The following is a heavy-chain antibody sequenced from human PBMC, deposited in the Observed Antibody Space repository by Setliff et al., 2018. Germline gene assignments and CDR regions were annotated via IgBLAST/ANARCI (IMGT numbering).Heavy chain of an antibody. CDR2: IKYDGSKK. CDR3: AKDRNYGPGSVSLPGS. V-gene: IGHV3-33*03. D-gene: IGHD3-10*01. CDR1: GFIFSGFG. J-gene: IGHJ4*02. Sequence: QSGGSLRLSCSASGFIFSGFGMHWFRQTPGKGLEWVALIKYDGSKKWYADSVKGRFTISRDNFKNTVDLQMDSLRVEDAAMYFCAKDRNYGPGSVSLPGSWGQGTRVTVSS.